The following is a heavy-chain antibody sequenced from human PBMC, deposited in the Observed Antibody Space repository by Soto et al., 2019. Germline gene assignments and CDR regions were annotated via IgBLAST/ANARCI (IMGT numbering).Heavy chain of an antibody. V-gene: IGHV3-33*01. CDR3: ARDTKAYYDFGSGYPMDGMDV. Sequence: QVQLVESGGGVVQPGRSLRLSCAASGFTFSSYGMHWVRQAPGKGLEWVAVIWYDGSNKYYADSVKGRFTISRDNSKNTLYLQMNSLSAEDTAVYYCARDTKAYYDFGSGYPMDGMDVWGQGTTVTVSS. D-gene: IGHD3-3*01. J-gene: IGHJ6*02. CDR2: IWYDGSNK. CDR1: GFTFSSYG.